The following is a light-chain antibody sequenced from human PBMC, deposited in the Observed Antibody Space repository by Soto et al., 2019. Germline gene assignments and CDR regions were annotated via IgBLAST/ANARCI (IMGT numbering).Light chain of an antibody. CDR3: QQFGGSPRT. CDR2: RVF. CDR1: QSVGES. Sequence: EIVLTQSPGTLSLSPGERATLSCRASQSVGESLVWYQQKPGQAPRLLIYRVFNRATGIPDRFSGSGSGTDFTLTISRLEPEDFAVYYCQQFGGSPRTFGRGTKVECK. V-gene: IGKV3-20*01. J-gene: IGKJ1*01.